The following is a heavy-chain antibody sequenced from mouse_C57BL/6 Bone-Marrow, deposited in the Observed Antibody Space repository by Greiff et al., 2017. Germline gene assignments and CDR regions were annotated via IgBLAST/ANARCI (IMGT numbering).Heavy chain of an antibody. CDR2: IDPNRGGT. J-gene: IGHJ2*01. Sequence: VQLQQPGAELVKPGASVKQSCKASGYTFTSYWMHWVKQRPGRGLEWMGRIDPNRGGTKYNEKFKSKATLTVDKPSSTTYMQLSSLTSEDSAVYYCASFYYFDYWGQGTTLTVSS. V-gene: IGHV1-72*01. CDR3: ASFYYFDY. CDR1: GYTFTSYW.